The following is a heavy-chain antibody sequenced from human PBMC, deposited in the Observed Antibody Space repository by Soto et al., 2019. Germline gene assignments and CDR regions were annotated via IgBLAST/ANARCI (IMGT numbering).Heavy chain of an antibody. V-gene: IGHV4-39*07. CDR3: ARGRSHEWELLVQYFDY. D-gene: IGHD1-26*01. J-gene: IGHJ4*02. CDR1: GGSISSSSYY. Sequence: SETLSLTCTVSGGSISSSSYYWGWIRQPPGKGLEWIGSIYYSGSTYYNPSLKSRVTISVDTSKNQFSLKMTSVTGADTAVYYCARGRSHEWELLVQYFDYWGQGTLVTVSS. CDR2: IYYSGST.